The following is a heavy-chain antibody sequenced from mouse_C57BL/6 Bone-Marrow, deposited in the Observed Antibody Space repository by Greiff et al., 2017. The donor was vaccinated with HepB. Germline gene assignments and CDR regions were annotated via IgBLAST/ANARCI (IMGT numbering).Heavy chain of an antibody. Sequence: QVQLQQPGAELVKPGASVKLSCKASGYTFTSYWMHWVKQRPGQGLEWIGMIHPNSGSTNYNEKFKSKATLTVDKSSSPAYMQLSSLTSEDSAVYYCARDRLSPTGGFAYWGQGTGHCLC. CDR3: ARDRLSPTGGFAY. J-gene: IGHJ3*01. CDR1: GYTFTSYW. V-gene: IGHV1-64*01. D-gene: IGHD3-2*02. CDR2: IHPNSGST.